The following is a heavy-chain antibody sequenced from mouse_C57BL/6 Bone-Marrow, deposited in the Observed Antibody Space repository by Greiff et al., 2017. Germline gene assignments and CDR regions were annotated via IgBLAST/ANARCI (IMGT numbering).Heavy chain of an antibody. CDR3: ARYPYYYGSGYYYAMDY. J-gene: IGHJ4*01. CDR1: GYTFTSYG. D-gene: IGHD1-1*01. Sequence: VQLQQSGAELARPGASVKLSCKASGYTFTSYGISWVKQRTGPGLEWIGEIYPRSGNTYYNEKFKGKATLTADKSSSKAYMEIRSLTSEDSAVYFCARYPYYYGSGYYYAMDYWGQGTSVTVSS. CDR2: IYPRSGNT. V-gene: IGHV1-81*01.